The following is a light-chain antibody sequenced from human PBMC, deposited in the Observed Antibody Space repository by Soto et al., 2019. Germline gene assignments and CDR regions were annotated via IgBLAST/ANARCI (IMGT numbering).Light chain of an antibody. V-gene: IGKV1-17*01. CDR3: LQHHNYPWT. CDR1: QGIRND. J-gene: IGKJ1*01. CDR2: VAS. Sequence: VHMTLTPSSLSASVGYRVTITCRASQGIRNDLGWYQQKKGKAPKRLIYVASSLQSGVPSRFRGSAYGTEFNLTISSLQTEDSATYYCLQHHNYPWTFGQGTKVDIK.